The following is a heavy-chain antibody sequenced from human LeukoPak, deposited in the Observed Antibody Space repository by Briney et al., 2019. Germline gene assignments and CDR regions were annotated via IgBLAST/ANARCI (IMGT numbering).Heavy chain of an antibody. CDR3: ARGRGYSSTYAFDF. D-gene: IGHD5-18*01. CDR2: ISPKTGNT. J-gene: IGHJ3*01. Sequence: ASVKVSCKASGYIFLSYSFSWVRRAPGQGLEWMGWISPKTGNTNFAQKFQGRVTLTTDTPTTTAYMQLKSLRSDDTAVYYCARGRGYSSTYAFDFWGQGTMVTVSS. CDR1: GYIFLSYS. V-gene: IGHV1-18*01.